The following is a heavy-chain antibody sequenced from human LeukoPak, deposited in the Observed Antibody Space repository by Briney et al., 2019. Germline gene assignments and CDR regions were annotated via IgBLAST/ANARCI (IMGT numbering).Heavy chain of an antibody. CDR1: GYTFTSYD. Sequence: GASVKVSCKASGYTFTSYDINWVRQATGQGREWMGWMNPNSGNTGYAQKFQGRVTMTRNTSISTAHMELSSLRSEDTAVYYCARVHYGYSGYDNFDYWGQGTLVTVSS. D-gene: IGHD5-12*01. J-gene: IGHJ4*02. V-gene: IGHV1-8*01. CDR2: MNPNSGNT. CDR3: ARVHYGYSGYDNFDY.